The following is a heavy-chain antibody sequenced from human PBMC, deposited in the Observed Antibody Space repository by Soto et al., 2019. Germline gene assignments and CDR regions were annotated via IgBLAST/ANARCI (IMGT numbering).Heavy chain of an antibody. CDR1: GGSISSSSYY. CDR3: ARQGSSLYYYGMDV. J-gene: IGHJ6*02. V-gene: IGHV4-39*01. Sequence: SETLSLTCTGSGGSISSSSYYWGWIRQPPGKGLEWIGSIYYSGSTYYNPSLKSRVTISVDTSKNQFSLKLSSVTAADTAVYYCARQGSSLYYYGMDVWGQGTTVTVSS. D-gene: IGHD6-6*01. CDR2: IYYSGST.